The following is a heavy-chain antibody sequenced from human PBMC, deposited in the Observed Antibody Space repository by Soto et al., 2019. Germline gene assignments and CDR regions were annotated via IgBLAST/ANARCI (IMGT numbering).Heavy chain of an antibody. CDR2: IYTSGST. V-gene: IGHV4-4*07. Sequence: SXSLSIPCTVSGGSISSYYWSWVRQPAGKGLEWIGRIYTSGSTNYNPSLKSRVTMSVDTSKNQFSLKLSSVTAADTAVYYCAADYYDSSGRNDYWGQGTLVTVSS. D-gene: IGHD3-22*01. J-gene: IGHJ4*02. CDR1: GGSISSYY. CDR3: AADYYDSSGRNDY.